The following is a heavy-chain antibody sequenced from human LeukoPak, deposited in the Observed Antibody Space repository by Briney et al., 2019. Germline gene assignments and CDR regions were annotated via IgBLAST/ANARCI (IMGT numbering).Heavy chain of an antibody. CDR1: GFTVSSNY. D-gene: IGHD1-1*01. CDR3: ARERGTRDYYYYMDV. Sequence: PGGSLRLSCAASGFTVSSNYMSWVRQAPGKGLEWVSVIYSGGSTYYADSVKGRFTTSRDNSKNTLYLQMNSLRAEDTAVYYCARERGTRDYYYYMDVWGKGTTVTVSS. V-gene: IGHV3-66*02. J-gene: IGHJ6*03. CDR2: IYSGGST.